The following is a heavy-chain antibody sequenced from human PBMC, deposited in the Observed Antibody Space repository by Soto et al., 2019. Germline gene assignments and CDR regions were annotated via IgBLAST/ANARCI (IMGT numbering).Heavy chain of an antibody. CDR1: GFSFSDHY. CDR2: TRHKVENYNT. CDR3: VNYIAGTPN. V-gene: IGHV3-72*01. Sequence: EAQLVESGGDLVQPGGSLTLSCAASGFSFSDHYMEWVRQAPGKGLEWVGRTRHKVENYNTEYAASVKGRFTISRDASKNSLYLQLNSLKTEDTAVYFCVNYIAGTPNWGQGTLVTVSS. J-gene: IGHJ4*02. D-gene: IGHD2-15*01.